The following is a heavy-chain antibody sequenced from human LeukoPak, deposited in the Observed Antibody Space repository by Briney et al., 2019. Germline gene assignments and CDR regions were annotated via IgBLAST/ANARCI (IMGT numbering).Heavy chain of an antibody. J-gene: IGHJ4*02. CDR1: AFTCSSYE. D-gene: IGHD3-22*01. CDR3: ARGYYDSSGYPFPDFDY. Sequence: PGGSLRLSCAASAFTCSSYEMNWVRQAPGKGREWVSYISSSGSTIYYADSVKGRFTISRDNAKNSLYLQMNSLRAEDTAVYYCARGYYDSSGYPFPDFDYWGQGTLVTVSS. V-gene: IGHV3-48*03. CDR2: ISSSGSTI.